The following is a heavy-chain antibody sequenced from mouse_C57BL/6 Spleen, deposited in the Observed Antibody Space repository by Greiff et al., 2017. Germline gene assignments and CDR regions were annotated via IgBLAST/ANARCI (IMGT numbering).Heavy chain of an antibody. V-gene: IGHV3-6*01. CDR3: ARESGCDY. CDR2: ISYNGSN. Sequence: EVQLQQSGPGLVKPSQSLSLTCSVTGYSITSGYYWNWIRQFPGNKLEWMDYISYNGSNNYNPSLKNRISITRDTSTNPLSLKLKSGTTEEKATYYCARESGCDYWGQGTTLTVSS. CDR1: GYSITSGYY. J-gene: IGHJ2*01.